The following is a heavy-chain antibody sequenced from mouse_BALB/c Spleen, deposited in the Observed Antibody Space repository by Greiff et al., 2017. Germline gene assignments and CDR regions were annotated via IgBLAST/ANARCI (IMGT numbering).Heavy chain of an antibody. CDR3: ASPYGNYWFAY. CDR2: INPYNDGT. CDR1: GYTFTSYV. V-gene: IGHV1-14*01. J-gene: IGHJ3*01. D-gene: IGHD2-1*01. Sequence: VHVKQSGPELVKPGASVKMSCKASGYTFTSYVMHWVKQKPGQGLEWIGYINPYNDGTKYNEKFKGKATLTSDKSSSTAYMELSSLTSEDSAVYYCASPYGNYWFAYWGQGTLVTVSA.